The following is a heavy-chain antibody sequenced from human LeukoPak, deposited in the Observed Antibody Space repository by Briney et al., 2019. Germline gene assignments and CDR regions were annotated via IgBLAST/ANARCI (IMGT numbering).Heavy chain of an antibody. CDR1: GGTFSSYA. J-gene: IGHJ4*02. D-gene: IGHD6-6*01. Sequence: SVKVSCKASGGTFSSYAISWVRQAPGQGLEWMGGIIPIFGTANYAQKFQGRVTTTTDESTSTAYMELSSLRSEDTAVYYCARPGGQLATSTNENFDYWGQGTLVTVSS. CDR2: IIPIFGTA. CDR3: ARPGGQLATSTNENFDY. V-gene: IGHV1-69*05.